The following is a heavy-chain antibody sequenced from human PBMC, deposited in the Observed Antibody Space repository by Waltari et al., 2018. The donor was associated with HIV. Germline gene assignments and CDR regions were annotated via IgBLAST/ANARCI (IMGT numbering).Heavy chain of an antibody. CDR3: ARLTKGYSSSSYFDY. D-gene: IGHD6-13*01. Sequence: QVQLVQSGAEVKKPGASVKVSCKASGYTFTSYAMHWVRQAPGQRLEWMGWINAGNGNTKYSQKFQGRVTITRETSASTAYMELSSLRSEDTAVYYCARLTKGYSSSSYFDYWGQGTLVTVSS. V-gene: IGHV1-3*01. CDR1: GYTFTSYA. CDR2: INAGNGNT. J-gene: IGHJ4*02.